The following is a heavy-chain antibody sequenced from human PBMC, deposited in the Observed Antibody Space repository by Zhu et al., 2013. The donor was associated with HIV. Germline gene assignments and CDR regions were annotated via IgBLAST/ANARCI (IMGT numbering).Heavy chain of an antibody. CDR1: GGTFSSYA. CDR3: ARAGYYGSGSIYYYGMDV. D-gene: IGHD3-10*01. J-gene: IGHJ6*02. V-gene: IGHV1-69*01. Sequence: QVQLVQSGAEVKKPGSSVKVSCKASGGTFSSYAIGWVRQAPGQGLEWMGGIIPIFGTTNYAQKFQGRVTITADESTSTAYMELSSLRSEDTAVYYCARAGYYGSGSIYYYGMDVWGQGTTGHRLL. CDR2: IIPIFGTT.